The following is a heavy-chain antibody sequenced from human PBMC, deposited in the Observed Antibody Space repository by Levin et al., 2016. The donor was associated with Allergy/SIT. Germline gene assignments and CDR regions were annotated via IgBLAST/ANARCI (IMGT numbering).Heavy chain of an antibody. CDR3: ARDTHGGDGGYDYYYYGMDV. D-gene: IGHD6-25*01. CDR2: IYSGGST. CDR1: GFTVSSNY. Sequence: GGSLRLSCAASGFTVSSNYMSWVRQAPGKGLEWVSVIYSGGSTYYADSVKGRFTISRDNSKNTLYLQMNSLRAEDTAVHYCARDTHGGDGGYDYYYYGMDVWGQGTTVTVSS. J-gene: IGHJ6*02. V-gene: IGHV3-66*01.